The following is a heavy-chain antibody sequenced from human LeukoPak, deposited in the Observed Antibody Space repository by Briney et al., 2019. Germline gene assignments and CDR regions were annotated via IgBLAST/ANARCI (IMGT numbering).Heavy chain of an antibody. V-gene: IGHV4-61*02. CDR3: ARGGGRYCSGGSCYSGRINFDY. CDR1: GGSISSGSYY. Sequence: SETLSLTCIVSGGSISSGSYYWGWIRQPAGKGLEWIGRIYTSGSTNYNPSLKSRVTISVDTSKNQFSLKLSSVTAADTAVYYCARGGGRYCSGGSCYSGRINFDYWGQGTLVTVSS. J-gene: IGHJ4*02. D-gene: IGHD2-15*01. CDR2: IYTSGST.